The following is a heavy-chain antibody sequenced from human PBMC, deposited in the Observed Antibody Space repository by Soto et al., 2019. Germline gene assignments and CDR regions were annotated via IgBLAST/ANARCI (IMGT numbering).Heavy chain of an antibody. CDR2: IYYSGST. V-gene: IGHV4-31*03. J-gene: IGHJ4*02. Sequence: QVQLQESGPGLVKPSQTLSLTCTVSGASISSGTYYWTWIRQHPGKGLEWIGYIYYSGSTYYNPSLKSRLTMSVDTSKNQSSLKLSSVTAADTAVYFCARDRHGDEIDYWGQGTLVTVSS. CDR3: ARDRHGDEIDY. D-gene: IGHD4-17*01. CDR1: GASISSGTYY.